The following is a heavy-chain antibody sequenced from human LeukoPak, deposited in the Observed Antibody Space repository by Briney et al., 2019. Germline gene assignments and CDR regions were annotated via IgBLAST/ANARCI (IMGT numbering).Heavy chain of an antibody. D-gene: IGHD4-11*01. CDR2: INHSGST. CDR3: AKTLTTNWFDP. J-gene: IGHJ5*02. V-gene: IGHV4-34*01. CDR1: GGSFSGYY. Sequence: SETLSLTCAVYGGSFSGYYWSWIRQPPGKGLEWIGEINHSGSTNYNPSLKSRVTISVDTSKNQFSLKLSSVTVADTAVYYCAKTLTTNWFDPWGQGTLVTVSS.